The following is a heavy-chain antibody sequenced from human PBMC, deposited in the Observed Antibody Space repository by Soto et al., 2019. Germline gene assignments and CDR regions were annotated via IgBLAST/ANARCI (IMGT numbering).Heavy chain of an antibody. Sequence: SGPTLVNPTHTLTLTCTFSGFSLSTIGMRVSWIRQPPGNSLEWLSRIDWDDDKFYSTSLNTRLTISKDTSKNKVVLTMTNMDPVDKATYYCAREPYSSGWYGYYDYGMDVWGQGTTVTVSS. D-gene: IGHD6-19*01. CDR1: GFSLSTIGMR. V-gene: IGHV2-70*04. CDR3: AREPYSSGWYGYYDYGMDV. J-gene: IGHJ6*02. CDR2: IDWDDDK.